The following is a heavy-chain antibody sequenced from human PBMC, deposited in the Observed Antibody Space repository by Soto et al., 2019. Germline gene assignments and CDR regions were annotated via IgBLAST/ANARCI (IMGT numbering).Heavy chain of an antibody. Sequence: GGSLRLSCGASGFSVKRYWMHWVRQAPGKGLVWLSRFGGDENYTDYADSVRGRFTISRDIAKNTLYLQMNSLSAEDTAVYYCGKGKELGVVRYGLDAWGQGTTVTVSS. D-gene: IGHD3-3*01. J-gene: IGHJ6*02. V-gene: IGHV3-74*01. CDR3: GKGKELGVVRYGLDA. CDR2: FGGDENYT. CDR1: GFSVKRYW.